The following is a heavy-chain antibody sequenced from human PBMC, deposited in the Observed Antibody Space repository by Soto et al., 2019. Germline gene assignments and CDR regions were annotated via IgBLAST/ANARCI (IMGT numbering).Heavy chain of an antibody. D-gene: IGHD2-2*01. J-gene: IGHJ4*02. CDR1: GGSISSGDYY. Sequence: QVQLQESGPGLVKPSQTLSLTCTVSGGSISSGDYYWSWIRQPPGKGLEWIGYIYYSGSTYYNPSLKSRVTISLDTSKNQFSLKLSSVTAADTAVYYCARIGRGRINCSSTSCHQPAFDYWGQGTLVTVSS. CDR2: IYYSGST. CDR3: ARIGRGRINCSSTSCHQPAFDY. V-gene: IGHV4-30-4*01.